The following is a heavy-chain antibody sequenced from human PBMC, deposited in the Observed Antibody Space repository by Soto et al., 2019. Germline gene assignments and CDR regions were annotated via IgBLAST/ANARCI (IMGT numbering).Heavy chain of an antibody. D-gene: IGHD3-3*01. V-gene: IGHV3-30-3*01. CDR1: GFTFSSYA. CDR2: ISYDGSNK. J-gene: IGHJ6*02. Sequence: VQLVESGGGVVQPGRSLRLSCAASGFTFSSYAMHWVRQAPGKGLEWVAVISYDGSNKYYADSVKGRFTISRDNSKNTLYLQMNSLRAEDTAVYYCAYDFWSGYEYYYYGMDVWGQGTTVTVSS. CDR3: AYDFWSGYEYYYYGMDV.